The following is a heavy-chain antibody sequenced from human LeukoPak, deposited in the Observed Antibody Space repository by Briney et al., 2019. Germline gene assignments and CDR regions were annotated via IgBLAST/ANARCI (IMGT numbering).Heavy chain of an antibody. CDR1: GFTFSTYA. V-gene: IGHV3-23*01. D-gene: IGHD1-26*01. CDR3: AKDSTAYSGSYYDWFDP. Sequence: PGGSLRLSCAASGFTFSTYAVNWVRQAPGKGLEWVSTISGSGDSTYYADSVKGRFTISRDNSKDTLYLQMSSVRAEDTAVYYCAKDSTAYSGSYYDWFDPWGQGTLVTVSS. CDR2: ISGSGDST. J-gene: IGHJ5*02.